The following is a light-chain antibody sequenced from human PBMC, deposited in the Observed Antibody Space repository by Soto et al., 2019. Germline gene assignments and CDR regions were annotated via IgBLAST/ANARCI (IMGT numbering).Light chain of an antibody. J-gene: IGLJ2*01. CDR3: SSYTSSSTLV. V-gene: IGLV1-44*01. CDR2: NNN. CDR1: SSNIGSHS. Sequence: QSVLTQPPSASGTPGQRVTISCSGSSSNIGSHSVNWYQQVPGTAPKLLIYNNNQRPTGVPDRFSGSKSGNTASLTISGLQAEDEADYYCSSYTSSSTLVFGGGTKLTVL.